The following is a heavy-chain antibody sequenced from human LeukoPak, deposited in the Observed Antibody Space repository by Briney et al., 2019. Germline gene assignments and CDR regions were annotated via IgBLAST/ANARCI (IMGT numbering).Heavy chain of an antibody. CDR2: IYSGGST. CDR1: GFIVSSNY. CDR3: ARATLDN. J-gene: IGHJ4*02. V-gene: IGHV3-53*01. Sequence: SGGSLRLSCAASGFIVSSNYISWVRQAPGRGLEWVSVIYSGGSTKYADSVKARFTISRDNSKNTVYLQMNSLRAEDTAVYYCARATLDNWGQGTLVTVSS.